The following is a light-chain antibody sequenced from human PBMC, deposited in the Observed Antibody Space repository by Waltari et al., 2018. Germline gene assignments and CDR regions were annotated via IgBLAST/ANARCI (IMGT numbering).Light chain of an antibody. CDR2: WAS. V-gene: IGKV4-1*01. J-gene: IGKJ2*01. Sequence: EIVMTQSPATLSVPPGGRATAHCVASQDISSNLAWYQQKPGRPPTLLIYWASTRECGVPDRCSGSGSGTSFTLTISSLQAEDGAVYYCQQYYSTPNTFGQGTKLEIK. CDR3: QQYYSTPNT. CDR1: QDISSN.